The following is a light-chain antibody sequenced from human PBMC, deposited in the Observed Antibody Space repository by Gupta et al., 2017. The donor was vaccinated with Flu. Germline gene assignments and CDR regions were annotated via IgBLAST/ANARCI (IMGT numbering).Light chain of an antibody. Sequence: GTLSLSPGERATLSCRAIPSVSSTYFAWYQQKPGQAPRLLIYDATSRSTGIPDRFSGSGSGTDFTLTITRLEPEDFAVYYCLQDANSPRTFGQGTKVEIK. J-gene: IGKJ1*01. CDR1: PSVSSTY. CDR2: DAT. V-gene: IGKV3-20*01. CDR3: LQDANSPRT.